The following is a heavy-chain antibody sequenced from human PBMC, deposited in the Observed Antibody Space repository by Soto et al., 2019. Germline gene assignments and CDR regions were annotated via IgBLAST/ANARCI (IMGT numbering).Heavy chain of an antibody. V-gene: IGHV1-69*01. CDR3: ARDKLREPYNWNDGGGYYYGMDV. CDR2: IITIFGTA. CDR1: GGTFSSYA. J-gene: IGHJ6*02. D-gene: IGHD1-20*01. Sequence: QVQLVQSGAEVKKPGSSVKVSCKASGGTFSSYAISWVRQAPGQGLEWMGGIITIFGTANYAQKFQGRVTITGDESTSTAYMELSRLRSEDTAVYYCARDKLREPYNWNDGGGYYYGMDVWGQGTTVTVSS.